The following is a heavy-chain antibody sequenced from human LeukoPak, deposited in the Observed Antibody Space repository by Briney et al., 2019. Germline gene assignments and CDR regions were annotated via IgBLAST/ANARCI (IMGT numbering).Heavy chain of an antibody. CDR1: GYTFTSYY. V-gene: IGHV1-46*01. Sequence: ASVKVSCKASGYTFTSYYMHWVRQAPGQGLEWMGIINPSGGSTSYAQKFQGRVTMTRDTSTSTVYMELSSLRSEDTAVYYCASGGSHYGGNHSTSYPGPLYYYYYYGMDVWGQGTTVTVSS. J-gene: IGHJ6*02. D-gene: IGHD4-23*01. CDR2: INPSGGST. CDR3: ASGGSHYGGNHSTSYPGPLYYYYYYGMDV.